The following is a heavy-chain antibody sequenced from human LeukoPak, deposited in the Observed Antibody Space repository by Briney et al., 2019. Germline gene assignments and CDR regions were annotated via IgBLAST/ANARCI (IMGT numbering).Heavy chain of an antibody. Sequence: GGSLRLSCAASGFTFSSYGMHWVRQAPGKGLEWVAVISYDGSNKYYADSVKGRFTISRDNSKNTLYLQMNSLRAEDTAVYYCAREGGYCSSTSCYRDEYFDYWGQGTLVTVSS. V-gene: IGHV3-30*19. J-gene: IGHJ4*02. CDR1: GFTFSSYG. CDR2: ISYDGSNK. D-gene: IGHD2-2*02. CDR3: AREGGYCSSTSCYRDEYFDY.